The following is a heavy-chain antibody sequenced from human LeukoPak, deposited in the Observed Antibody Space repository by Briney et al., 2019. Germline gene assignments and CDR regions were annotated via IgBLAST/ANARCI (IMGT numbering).Heavy chain of an antibody. Sequence: SQTLSLTCTVSGGSISSGSYYWSWIRQPAGKGLEWIGRIYTSGSTNYNPSLKSRVTISVDTSKNQFSLKLSSVTAADTAVYYCARVVFYYYYMDVWGKGTTVTVSS. CDR1: GGSISSGSYY. CDR3: ARVVFYYYYMDV. J-gene: IGHJ6*03. CDR2: IYTSGST. V-gene: IGHV4-61*02.